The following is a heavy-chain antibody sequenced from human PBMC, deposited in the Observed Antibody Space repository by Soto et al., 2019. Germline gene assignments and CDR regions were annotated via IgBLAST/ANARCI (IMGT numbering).Heavy chain of an antibody. D-gene: IGHD4-17*01. CDR3: ARENGDYGNHFDS. J-gene: IGHJ4*02. CDR2: IYYDGAT. CDR1: GVSINTGGFY. Sequence: QVQLQESGPGLVTASQTLSLTCTVSGVSINTGGFYWTWVRQYPGKGLEWIGNIYYDGATFYKPSLKSRLSLSLDTSKSQFSLKLTSVTAADTAVYYCARENGDYGNHFDSWGQGSLVTVAS. V-gene: IGHV4-31*03.